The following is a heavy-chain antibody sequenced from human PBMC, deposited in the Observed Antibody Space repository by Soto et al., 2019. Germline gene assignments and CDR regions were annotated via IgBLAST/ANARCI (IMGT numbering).Heavy chain of an antibody. CDR3: ARVPDY. CDR1: GGSISSGGYS. Sequence: QLQLQESGSGLVKPSQTLSLTCAVSGGSISSGGYSWSWIRQPPGKGLEWIGYIYHSGGTYYNPSLKRRGTISVDRSTNQFSLKLSSVNAADTAVYYFARVPDYWGQGTLVTVSS. V-gene: IGHV4-30-2*01. CDR2: IYHSGGT. J-gene: IGHJ4*02. D-gene: IGHD2-2*01.